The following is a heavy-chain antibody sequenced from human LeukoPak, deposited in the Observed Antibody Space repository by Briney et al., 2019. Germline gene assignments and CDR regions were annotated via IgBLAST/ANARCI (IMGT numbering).Heavy chain of an antibody. V-gene: IGHV3-9*01. Sequence: PGGSLRLSCAASGFTFDDYAMHWVRQAPGKGLEWVSGISWNSGSIGYADSVKGRFTISRDNAKNSLYLQMNSLRAEDTALYYCAKDMYDILTGPMDVWGQGTTVTVSS. CDR2: ISWNSGSI. CDR1: GFTFDDYA. D-gene: IGHD3-9*01. CDR3: AKDMYDILTGPMDV. J-gene: IGHJ6*02.